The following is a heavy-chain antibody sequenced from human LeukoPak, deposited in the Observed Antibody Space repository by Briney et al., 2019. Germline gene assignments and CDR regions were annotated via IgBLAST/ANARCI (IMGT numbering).Heavy chain of an antibody. CDR3: ARGAGYSGNYEDAFDT. CDR2: IIPIFGTA. V-gene: IGHV1-69*05. Sequence: SVKVSCKASGGTFSSYAISWVRQAPGQGLEWMGGIIPIFGTANYAQKFQGRVTITTDESTSTAYMELSSLRSEDTAVYYCARGAGYSGNYEDAFDTWGQGTMVTVSS. CDR1: GGTFSSYA. D-gene: IGHD1-26*01. J-gene: IGHJ3*02.